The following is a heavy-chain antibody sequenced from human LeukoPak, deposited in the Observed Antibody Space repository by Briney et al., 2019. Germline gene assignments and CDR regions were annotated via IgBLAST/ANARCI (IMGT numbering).Heavy chain of an antibody. V-gene: IGHV4-59*08. CDR2: IYYSGST. CDR3: ARHIAAAGRFDY. D-gene: IGHD6-13*01. Sequence: NASETLSLTCTVSGGSISSYYWSWIRQPPGKGLEWIGYIYYSGSTNYNPSLKSRVTISVDRSKSQFSLKVSSVTAADTAVYYCARHIAAAGRFDYWGQGTLVTVSS. CDR1: GGSISSYY. J-gene: IGHJ4*02.